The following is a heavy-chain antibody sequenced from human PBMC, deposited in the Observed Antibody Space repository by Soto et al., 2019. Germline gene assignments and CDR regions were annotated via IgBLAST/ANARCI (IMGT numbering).Heavy chain of an antibody. CDR2: IGTSSSYI. V-gene: IGHV3-21*01. Sequence: EVQLVESGGGLVKPGGSLRLSCSASGFTFSSYSMNWVRQAPGKGLEWVSSIGTSSSYIYYADSVKGRFTISRDNAKNSLYLQMNSLKVEDMAVYYCARAPLRYFDWLLSPFDYWGPGTLVTVSS. CDR3: ARAPLRYFDWLLSPFDY. CDR1: GFTFSSYS. J-gene: IGHJ4*02. D-gene: IGHD3-9*01.